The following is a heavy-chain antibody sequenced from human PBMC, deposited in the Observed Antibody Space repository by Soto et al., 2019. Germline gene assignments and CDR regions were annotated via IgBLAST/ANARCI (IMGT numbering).Heavy chain of an antibody. V-gene: IGHV4-30-4*01. Sequence: QVQLQESGPGLVKPSQTLSLTCTVSGGSISSGNYYWSWIRQPPGKGLEWIGFISYSGSTYYNASRKSRVTISVDTSKNQFSLNLNSVTAADTAVXXXXXXXXXXXXXXXXXYWGQGTLVTVSS. J-gene: IGHJ4*02. CDR1: GGSISSGNYY. CDR2: ISYSGST. CDR3: XXXXXXXXXXXXXXY.